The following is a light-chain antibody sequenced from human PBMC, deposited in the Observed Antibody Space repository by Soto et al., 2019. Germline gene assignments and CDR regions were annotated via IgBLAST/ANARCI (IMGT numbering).Light chain of an antibody. V-gene: IGLV1-44*01. J-gene: IGLJ1*01. CDR1: SSNIGSNT. CDR3: AAWDDSLNGFYV. CDR2: SNN. Sequence: QSVLTQPPSASGTPGQRVTISCSGSSSNIGSNTVNWYQQLPGTAPKLLIYSNNQRPSGVPDRLFGSKSGTSASLAISGLQSEDEADYYCAAWDDSLNGFYVFGTGTKVTVL.